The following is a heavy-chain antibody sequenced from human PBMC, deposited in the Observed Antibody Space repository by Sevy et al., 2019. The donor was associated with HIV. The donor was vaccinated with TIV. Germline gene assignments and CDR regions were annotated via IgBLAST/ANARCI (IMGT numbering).Heavy chain of an antibody. Sequence: GGSLRLSCAASGFLFNNFAMGWVRQAPGKGLEWVSVISGGGGSTYYADSVKGRFTISRENSKNTGFLQMNSLRAEDTAAYYCAKHRGSRPSYAMDVWGQGTTVTVSS. D-gene: IGHD3-16*01. CDR2: ISGGGGST. CDR1: GFLFNNFA. CDR3: AKHRGSRPSYAMDV. J-gene: IGHJ6*02. V-gene: IGHV3-23*01.